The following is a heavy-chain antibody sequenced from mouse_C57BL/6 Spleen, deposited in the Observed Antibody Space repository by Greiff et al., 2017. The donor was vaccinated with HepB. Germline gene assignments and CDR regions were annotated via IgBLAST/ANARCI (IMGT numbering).Heavy chain of an antibody. D-gene: IGHD2-13*01. J-gene: IGHJ1*03. Sequence: VKLMESGAELARPGASVKLSCKASGYTFTSYGISWVKQRTGQGLEWIGEIYPRSGNTYYNEKFKGKATLTADKSSSTAYMELRSLTSEDSAVYFCASPAPNFDYWGTGTTVTVSS. V-gene: IGHV1-81*01. CDR3: ASPAPNFDY. CDR2: IYPRSGNT. CDR1: GYTFTSYG.